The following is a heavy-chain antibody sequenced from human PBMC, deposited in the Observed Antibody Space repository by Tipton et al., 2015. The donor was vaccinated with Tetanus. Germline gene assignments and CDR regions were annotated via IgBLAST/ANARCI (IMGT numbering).Heavy chain of an antibody. V-gene: IGHV3-33*01. CDR1: GFIFSSYG. CDR2: SWYDGTDK. Sequence: SLRLSCAASGFIFSSYGIHWVRQAPGKGLEWLAVSWYDGTDKYYADSVKGRFTISRDNSKNTLYLQMYSLRAEDTALCYCAREAGCSGGSGFSGGVDTWDQGTQVTVSS. J-gene: IGHJ5*02. D-gene: IGHD2-15*01. CDR3: AREAGCSGGSGFSGGVDT.